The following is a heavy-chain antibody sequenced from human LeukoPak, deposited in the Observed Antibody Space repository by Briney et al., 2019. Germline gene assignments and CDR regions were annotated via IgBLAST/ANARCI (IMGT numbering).Heavy chain of an antibody. CDR1: GFTFSSYS. CDR3: AKDHSRIAAAGTGAFDI. D-gene: IGHD6-13*01. J-gene: IGHJ3*02. V-gene: IGHV3-48*01. Sequence: QPGGSLRHSCAASGFTFSSYSMNWVRPAPGEGLEWGSYISSSSSTIYYADSVKGRFTISRHNAKNSLYLQMNGLRAEDTAVYYCAKDHSRIAAAGTGAFDIWGQGTMVTVSS. CDR2: ISSSSSTI.